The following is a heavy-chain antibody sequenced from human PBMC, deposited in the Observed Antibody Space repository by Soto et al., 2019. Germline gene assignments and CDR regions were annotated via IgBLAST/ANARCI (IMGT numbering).Heavy chain of an antibody. CDR2: ISAYNGNT. D-gene: IGHD3-10*01. Sequence: ASVKVSCKASGYTFTSYGISWVRQAPGQGLEWMGWISAYNGNTNYAQKLQGRVTMTTDTSTSTAYMELRSLRSDDTAVYYCARIEFFSCYKCYSGWFDPWGQGTRVTVSS. CDR3: ARIEFFSCYKCYSGWFDP. J-gene: IGHJ5*02. V-gene: IGHV1-18*01. CDR1: GYTFTSYG.